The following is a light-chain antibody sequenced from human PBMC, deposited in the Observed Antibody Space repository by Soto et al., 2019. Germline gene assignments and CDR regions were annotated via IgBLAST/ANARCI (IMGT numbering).Light chain of an antibody. CDR3: SSYTTRSTV. Sequence: QSALTQPASVSGPPGQSITISCSGTSSDVGGYNYVSWYQQHPGKAPKLMIYEVNNRPSGVSNRFSGSKSGNTASLTISGLQAEDEADYYCSSYTTRSTVFGTGTKVTV. V-gene: IGLV2-14*01. CDR1: SSDVGGYNY. J-gene: IGLJ1*01. CDR2: EVN.